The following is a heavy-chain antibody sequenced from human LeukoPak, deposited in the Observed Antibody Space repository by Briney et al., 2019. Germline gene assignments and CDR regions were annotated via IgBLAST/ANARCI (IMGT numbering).Heavy chain of an antibody. CDR1: GFTFRTYS. Sequence: GGSLRLSCAASGFTFRTYSIHWVRQAPGKGLEGVTVVSADGRTQLYSDSVKGRFTVSRDNSLNTLHLQMNSLKTEDTAVYYCAREGGGDYVLAAVFDIWGQGTMVTVSS. V-gene: IGHV3-30*03. J-gene: IGHJ3*02. CDR3: AREGGGDYVLAAVFDI. CDR2: VSADGRTQ. D-gene: IGHD4-17*01.